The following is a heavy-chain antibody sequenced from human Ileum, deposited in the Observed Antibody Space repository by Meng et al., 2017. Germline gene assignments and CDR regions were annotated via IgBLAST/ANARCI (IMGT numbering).Heavy chain of an antibody. J-gene: IGHJ4*02. V-gene: IGHV4-4*01. CDR1: GTW. CDR2: IFQSGRT. Sequence: QFQLQESGPRRGKPAGSLSLTCAVAGTWWSGVRQHPGKGLEGIGEIFQSGRTNYNPSLKRRVTISIDKSKSQIPLQLSAVTAADTAVYSCATSNDRDVYYLGYWGQGTLVTVSS. D-gene: IGHD3-22*01. CDR3: ATSNDRDVYYLGY.